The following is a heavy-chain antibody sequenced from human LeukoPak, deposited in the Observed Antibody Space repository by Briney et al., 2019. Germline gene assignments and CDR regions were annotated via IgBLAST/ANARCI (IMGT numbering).Heavy chain of an antibody. D-gene: IGHD2-2*01. CDR3: ARQEDCSSTSCYPGYWFDP. J-gene: IGHJ5*02. V-gene: IGHV5-51*01. Sequence: PGESLKISCKGSGYSFTSDWIGWVRQMPGKGLEWMGIIYPGDSDTRYSPSFQGQVTISADKSISTAYLQWSSLKASDTAMYYCARQEDCSSTSCYPGYWFDPWGQGTLVTVSS. CDR2: IYPGDSDT. CDR1: GYSFTSDW.